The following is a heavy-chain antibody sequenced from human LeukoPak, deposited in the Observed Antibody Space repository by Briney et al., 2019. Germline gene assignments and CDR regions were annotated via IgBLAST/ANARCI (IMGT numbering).Heavy chain of an antibody. D-gene: IGHD3-22*01. CDR3: ARYYGDSGSQYYFDY. V-gene: IGHV3-15*01. Sequence: PGGSLRLSCAASGFTFSDAWMSWVRQAPGKGLEWVGRIKSKTDGGTTDYAAPVKGRFTISRDDSKNTLYLQMNSLKIEDTAVYYCARYYGDSGSQYYFDYWGQGTLVPASS. CDR1: GFTFSDAW. CDR2: IKSKTDGGTT. J-gene: IGHJ4*02.